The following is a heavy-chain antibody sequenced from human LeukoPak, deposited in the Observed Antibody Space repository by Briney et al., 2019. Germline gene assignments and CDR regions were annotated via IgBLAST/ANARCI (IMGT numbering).Heavy chain of an antibody. CDR2: INHSGST. CDR1: GGSFSGYY. J-gene: IGHJ5*02. V-gene: IGHV4-34*01. D-gene: IGHD3-3*01. Sequence: PSETLSLTCAVYGGSFSGYYWSWIRQPPGKGLEWIGEINHSGSTNYNPSPKSRVTISVDTSKNQFSLKLSSVTAADTAVYYCARGPRITIFGVVRVNWFDPWGQGTLVTVSS. CDR3: ARGPRITIFGVVRVNWFDP.